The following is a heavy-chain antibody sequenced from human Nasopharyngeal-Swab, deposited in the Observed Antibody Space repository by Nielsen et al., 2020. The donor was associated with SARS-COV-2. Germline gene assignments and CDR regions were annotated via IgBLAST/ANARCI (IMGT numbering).Heavy chain of an antibody. CDR2: ISGSGGST. Sequence: GGSLRLSCAASGLTFSSYAMSWVRQAPGKGLEWVSAISGSGGSTYYADSVKGRFTISRDNSKNTLYLQMNSLRAEDTAVYYCAKDDCSGGSCRFDYWGQGTLVTVSS. CDR3: AKDDCSGGSCRFDY. D-gene: IGHD2-15*01. CDR1: GLTFSSYA. J-gene: IGHJ4*02. V-gene: IGHV3-23*01.